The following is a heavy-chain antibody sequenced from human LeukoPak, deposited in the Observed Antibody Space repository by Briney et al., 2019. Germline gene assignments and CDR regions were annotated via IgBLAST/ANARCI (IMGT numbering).Heavy chain of an antibody. V-gene: IGHV3-23*01. J-gene: IGHJ4*02. CDR2: ISGSGATT. CDR3: AKDYAYYYGSGIGGFEY. Sequence: PGGSLRLSCAASGFTFSSYAMSWVRQAPGKGLEWVSAISGSGATTYYADSVKGRFTISRDKSNNTLYLQTNSLGAEDTAVYYCAKDYAYYYGSGIGGFEYWGQGTLVTVSS. D-gene: IGHD3-10*01. CDR1: GFTFSSYA.